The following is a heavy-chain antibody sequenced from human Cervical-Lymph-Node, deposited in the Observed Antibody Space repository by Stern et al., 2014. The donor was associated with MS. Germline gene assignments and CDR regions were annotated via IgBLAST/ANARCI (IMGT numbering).Heavy chain of an antibody. CDR2: IYNNGDT. CDR3: GRFTSAAPGIS. J-gene: IGHJ4*02. D-gene: IGHD6-13*01. V-gene: IGHV4-61*02. Sequence: QLQLQESGPGLVKPSQPLSLTCTVSGASISSGGYFWSWIRQPAGKGLEWIGRIYNNGDTHYNPSFKSRVTMSLDTSKNQFSLNRASVTATDTAVYYCGRFTSAAPGISWGQGTLVTVSS. CDR1: GASISSGGYF.